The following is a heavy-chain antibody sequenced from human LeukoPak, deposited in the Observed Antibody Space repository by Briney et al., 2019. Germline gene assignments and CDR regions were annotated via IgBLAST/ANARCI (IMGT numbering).Heavy chain of an antibody. CDR2: ISSSSSYI. Sequence: GGSLRLSCAASGFTFSSYSMNWVRQAPGKGLEWVSSISSSSSYIYYADSVKGRFTISRDNAKNSLYLQMNSLRAEDTAVYYCAGGQYYYDSSGYLLDYWGQGTLVTVSS. V-gene: IGHV3-21*01. CDR3: AGGQYYYDSSGYLLDY. J-gene: IGHJ4*02. CDR1: GFTFSSYS. D-gene: IGHD3-22*01.